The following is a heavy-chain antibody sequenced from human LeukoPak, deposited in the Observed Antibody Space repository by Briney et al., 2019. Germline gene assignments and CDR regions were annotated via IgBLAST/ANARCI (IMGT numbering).Heavy chain of an antibody. CDR2: IDTISEYI. J-gene: IGHJ4*02. CDR1: GFTFSSYN. Sequence: PGGSLRLSCAASGFTFSSYNMNWVRHSPGKGLEWVASIDTISEYIFYTDSLKGRFTISRDNAKSSLYLQMNNLRAEDTAVYYCARADRDSDWYIDDCWGQGTLVTVSS. CDR3: ARADRDSDWYIDDC. D-gene: IGHD6-19*01. V-gene: IGHV3-21*06.